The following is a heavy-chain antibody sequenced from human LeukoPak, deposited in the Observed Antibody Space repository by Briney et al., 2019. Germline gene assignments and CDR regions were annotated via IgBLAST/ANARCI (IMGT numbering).Heavy chain of an antibody. CDR3: AKDRHGDLDS. Sequence: GGSLRLSCAGPGFSFGDYAFHWVRQSPGMGLEWVSGILRDGRSKGYADSVRGRFTISRDNAKNSLYLQMNSLRTADTALYYCAKDRHGDLDSWGQGTLVTVSS. CDR1: GFSFGDYA. CDR2: ILRDGRSK. V-gene: IGHV3-9*01. J-gene: IGHJ4*02. D-gene: IGHD4-17*01.